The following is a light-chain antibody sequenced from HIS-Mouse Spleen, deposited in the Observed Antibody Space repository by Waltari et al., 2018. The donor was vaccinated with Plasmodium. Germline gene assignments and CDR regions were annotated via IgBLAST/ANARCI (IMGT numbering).Light chain of an antibody. J-gene: IGLJ3*02. CDR2: KDS. CDR1: ASPTQY. Sequence: SYELTHPTSVSVAPGQTARLTGSGAASPTQYAYWYQQKPGQAPVLVIYKDSERPSGIPERFSGSSSGTTVTLTISGVQAEDEADYYCQSADSSGTPNWVFGGGTKLTVL. CDR3: QSADSSGTPNWV. V-gene: IGLV3-25*03.